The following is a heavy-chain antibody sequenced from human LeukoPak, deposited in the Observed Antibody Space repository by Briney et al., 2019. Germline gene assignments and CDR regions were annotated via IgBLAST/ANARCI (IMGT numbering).Heavy chain of an antibody. Sequence: GGSLRLSCAASGFTFSSYEMNWVRQAPGKGLEWVSYISSSGSTIYYADSVKGRFTISRDNAKNSLYLQMNSLRAEDTAVYYCARGSVVVVAAFDYWGQGTLVTVSS. CDR3: ARGSVVVVAAFDY. V-gene: IGHV3-48*03. J-gene: IGHJ4*02. CDR2: ISSSGSTI. CDR1: GFTFSSYE. D-gene: IGHD2-15*01.